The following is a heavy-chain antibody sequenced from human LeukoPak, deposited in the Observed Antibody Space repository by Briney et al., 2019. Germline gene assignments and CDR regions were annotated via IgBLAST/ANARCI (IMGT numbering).Heavy chain of an antibody. D-gene: IGHD2-15*01. CDR3: ARDSSLPYYYYMDV. CDR2: INWNGGST. CDR1: GFTFDDYG. J-gene: IGHJ6*03. V-gene: IGHV3-20*04. Sequence: GGSLRLSCAASGFTFDDYGMSWVRQAPGKGLEWVSGINWNGGSTGYADSVKGRFTISRDNAKNSLYLQMNSLRAEDAALYYCARDSSLPYYYYMDVWGKGTTVTVSS.